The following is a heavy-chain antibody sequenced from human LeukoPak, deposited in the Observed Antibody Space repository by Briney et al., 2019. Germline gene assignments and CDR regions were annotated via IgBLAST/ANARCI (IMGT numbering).Heavy chain of an antibody. CDR2: ISYDGSNK. Sequence: QPGRSLRLSCTASGFTFGDYALSWVRQAPGKGLEWVAVISYDGSNKYYADSVKGRFTISRDNSKNTLYLQMNSLRAEDTAVYYCARFDDYGGNGLDYWGQGTLVTVSS. CDR1: GFTFGDYA. J-gene: IGHJ4*02. D-gene: IGHD4-23*01. CDR3: ARFDDYGGNGLDY. V-gene: IGHV3-30-3*01.